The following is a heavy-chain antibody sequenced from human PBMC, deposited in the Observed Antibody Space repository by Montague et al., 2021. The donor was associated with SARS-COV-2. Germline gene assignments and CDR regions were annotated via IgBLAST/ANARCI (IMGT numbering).Heavy chain of an antibody. CDR1: GGSISGDNYD. CDR2: IYYTGST. J-gene: IGHJ2*01. CDR3: ARNRGWGSRGAGYIDL. Sequence: TLSLTCTVSGGSISGDNYDWTWIRQHPGKGLEWIAYIYYTGSTYYXPSLQSRLRTSLDTSKNQFSLTLTSATAADTAIYYCARNRGWGSRGAGYIDLWGRGTLVTVSS. V-gene: IGHV4-31*03. D-gene: IGHD7-27*01.